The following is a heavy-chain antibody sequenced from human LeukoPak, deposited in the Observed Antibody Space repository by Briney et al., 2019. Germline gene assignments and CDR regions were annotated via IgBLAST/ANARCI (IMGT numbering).Heavy chain of an antibody. CDR1: GFAFSSYD. Sequence: PGGSLRLSCAASGFAFSSYDMTWVRQALGKGLEWVASISGTGGKTFYADSVEGRFSVSRDNSKNTLFLQMNSVRAEDTAVYYCAKDGRRGYFDFWGRGTLVTVSS. CDR3: AKDGRRGYFDF. V-gene: IGHV3-23*01. D-gene: IGHD1-26*01. CDR2: ISGTGGKT. J-gene: IGHJ4*02.